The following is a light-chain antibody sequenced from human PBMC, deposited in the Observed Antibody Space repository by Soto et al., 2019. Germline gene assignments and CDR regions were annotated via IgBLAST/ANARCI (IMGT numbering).Light chain of an antibody. CDR3: QQRSNWPAT. J-gene: IGKJ4*01. V-gene: IGKV3-11*01. Sequence: EIVLTQSPATLSLSPGERATLSCRASQSVSSYLAWYQQKPGQAPRLLIYDTSNRATGIPARFSGSGSGTDFTPTIRRLDPEDFAVYYCQQRSNWPATFGGGTKVEIK. CDR1: QSVSSY. CDR2: DTS.